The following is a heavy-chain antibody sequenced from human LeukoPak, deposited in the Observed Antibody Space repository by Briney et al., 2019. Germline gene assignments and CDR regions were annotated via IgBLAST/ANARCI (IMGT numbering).Heavy chain of an antibody. Sequence: SGPTLWNPTQTLTLTCTVSGFSLSTSGMCVSWIRQPPVKALEWLALIDRDDDNYYSTSLKTRLPISKDTSKNQVVLTLTNMDPVDTATYYCARSTYYYDRSGYSVDAFDIWGQGTMVTVSS. CDR3: ARSTYYYDRSGYSVDAFDI. CDR2: IDRDDDN. V-gene: IGHV2-70*01. D-gene: IGHD3-22*01. CDR1: GFSLSTSGMC. J-gene: IGHJ3*02.